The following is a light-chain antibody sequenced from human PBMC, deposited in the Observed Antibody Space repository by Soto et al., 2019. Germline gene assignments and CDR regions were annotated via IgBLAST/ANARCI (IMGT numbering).Light chain of an antibody. CDR1: QSVSSN. V-gene: IGKV3-15*01. CDR3: QQYNNWPRT. J-gene: IGKJ1*01. CDR2: GAS. Sequence: IVMTQSPAALSVSPGERATLSCRASQSVSSNLAWYHQKPRQAPRLLIYGASTRATGIPARFSGSGSGTEFTLTISSLQSEDFAVYYCQQYNNWPRTFGQGTKLDIK.